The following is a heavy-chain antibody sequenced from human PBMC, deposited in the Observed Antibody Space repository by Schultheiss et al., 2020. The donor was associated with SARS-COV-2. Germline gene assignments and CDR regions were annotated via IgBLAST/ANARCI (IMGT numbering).Heavy chain of an antibody. V-gene: IGHV1-18*01. CDR2: ISGYKDNT. Sequence: ASVKVSCKASGYTFTSYGISWVRQAPGQGLEWMGWISGYKDNTKYAQKFQGRVTMSTDTSTNTAYMELRSLRSDDTALYYCAKDALFWSGQWGAFDIWGQGKMV. D-gene: IGHD3-3*01. J-gene: IGHJ3*02. CDR3: AKDALFWSGQWGAFDI. CDR1: GYTFTSYG.